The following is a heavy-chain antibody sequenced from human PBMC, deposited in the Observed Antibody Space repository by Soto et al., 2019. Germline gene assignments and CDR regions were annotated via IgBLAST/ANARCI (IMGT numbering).Heavy chain of an antibody. CDR3: ARGDSTNCSNGVCSFFYNHDMDV. D-gene: IGHD2-8*01. V-gene: IGHV1-2*04. CDR1: GYSFTDYH. Sequence: ASVKVSCKASGYSFTDYHIHWVRQAPGQGLGWLGRINPKSGGTSTAQKFQGWVTMPTDTSISTASMELTRLTSDDTAIYYCARGDSTNCSNGVCSFFYNHDMDVWGQGTTVTVSS. J-gene: IGHJ6*02. CDR2: INPKSGGT.